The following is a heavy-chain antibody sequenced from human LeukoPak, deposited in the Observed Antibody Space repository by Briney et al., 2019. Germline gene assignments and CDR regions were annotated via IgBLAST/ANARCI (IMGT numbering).Heavy chain of an antibody. CDR2: IFRTGST. CDR3: ARDFDPFDY. Sequence: SETLSLTCTVSGGSIGSSSYYWGWIRQPPGKGLEWIGSIFRTGSTYYSASLKSRVSISVDTSKNHFALKLASVTAADTAVYYCARDFDPFDYWGQGTLVTVSS. CDR1: GGSIGSSSYY. J-gene: IGHJ4*02. V-gene: IGHV4-39*02.